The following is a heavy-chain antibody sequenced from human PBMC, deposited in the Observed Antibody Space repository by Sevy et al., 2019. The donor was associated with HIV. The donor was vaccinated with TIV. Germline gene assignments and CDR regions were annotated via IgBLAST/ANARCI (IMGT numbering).Heavy chain of an antibody. V-gene: IGHV1-24*01. CDR3: ATTKEYYDSSGYPFDS. D-gene: IGHD3-22*01. J-gene: IGHJ4*02. CDR2: FDPEDGER. CDR1: GYTLTEFS. Sequence: ASVKVSCKVPGYTLTEFSMHWVRQAPGKGLEWMGTFDPEDGERIYSQMFQVRFTMTEDTSTHTAYMELNSLGSEDTAVYYCATTKEYYDSSGYPFDSWGQGTLVTVSS.